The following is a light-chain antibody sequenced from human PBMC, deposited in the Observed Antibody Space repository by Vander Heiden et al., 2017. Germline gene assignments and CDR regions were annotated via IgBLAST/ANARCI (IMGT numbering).Light chain of an antibody. CDR3: QSYDCSVSGVV. CDR1: SSNIGAGYD. V-gene: IGLV1-40*01. J-gene: IGLJ2*01. CDR2: GNS. Sequence: QSVLTPPPSVSGAPGPRVTISCTRSSSNIGAGYDVNWYQQLPATAPKLLISGNSNRLSVVPERCSGTKSGASATLAITGLQAEEEADYYCQSYDCSVSGVVFGGGTKRTVL.